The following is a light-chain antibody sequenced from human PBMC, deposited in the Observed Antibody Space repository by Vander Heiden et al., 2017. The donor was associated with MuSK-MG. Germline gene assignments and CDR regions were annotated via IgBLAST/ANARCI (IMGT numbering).Light chain of an antibody. CDR2: DAS. CDR3: QWVNNYPLT. Sequence: AIQLTQSPSSLSASVGDRVTITCRASQGISSALAWYQQKPGKAPKLLIYDASSLESGVPSRFSGSASGTDFTLTISILHPEDFATYYCQWVNNYPLTFGGGTKVEIK. CDR1: QGISSA. V-gene: IGKV1D-13*01. J-gene: IGKJ4*01.